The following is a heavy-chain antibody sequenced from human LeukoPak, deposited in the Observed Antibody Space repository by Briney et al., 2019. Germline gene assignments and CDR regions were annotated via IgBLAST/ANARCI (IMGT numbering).Heavy chain of an antibody. J-gene: IGHJ4*02. Sequence: GASVKVSCKASGYTFTGYYIHWVRQAPGQGLEWMGWINPNSGGTNYAQKFQGRVTMTRDTSISTAYMELSRLRSDDTAVYYCAREVPDGDHELNFDYWGQGTLVTVSS. CDR3: AREVPDGDHELNFDY. V-gene: IGHV1-2*02. CDR1: GYTFTGYY. CDR2: INPNSGGT. D-gene: IGHD4-17*01.